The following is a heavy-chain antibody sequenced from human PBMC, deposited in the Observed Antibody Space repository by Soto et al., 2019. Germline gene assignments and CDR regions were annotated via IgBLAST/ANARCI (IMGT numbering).Heavy chain of an antibody. D-gene: IGHD1-7*01. CDR2: FYHGGTS. V-gene: IGHV4-30-2*01. CDR1: GGSVSSGGYS. J-gene: IGHJ4*02. Sequence: ASETLSLTCAVSGGSVSSGGYSWNWIRQPPGKGLEWTGYFYHGGTSYYNPSLKNRVSISVDRSENHFSLKMTSVTAADTAGYYCVTGPLSLPGTTRFFDFWGPGTLVTVSS. CDR3: VTGPLSLPGTTRFFDF.